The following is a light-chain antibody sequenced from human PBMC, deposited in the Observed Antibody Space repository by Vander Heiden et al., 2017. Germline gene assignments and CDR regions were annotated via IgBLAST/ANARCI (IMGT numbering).Light chain of an antibody. CDR1: SSDVGGYND. J-gene: IGLJ2*01. CDR2: EVS. V-gene: IGLV2-14*01. CDR3: SSYTSSSTLA. Sequence: QSALPQPASVSGSPGQSLTISCTGTSSDVGGYNDVSWYQQLPGKAPKLMIYEVSNRPAGVSNLFSGSKSGNTAPLTIAGLQAEDEDDYYCSSYTSSSTLAFGGGTKLTVL.